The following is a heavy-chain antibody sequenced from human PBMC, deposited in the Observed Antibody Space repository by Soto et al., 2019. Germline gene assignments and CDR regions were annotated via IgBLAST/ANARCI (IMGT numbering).Heavy chain of an antibody. Sequence: QVQLVESGGGVVQPGRSLRLSCAASGFTFSSYGMHWVRQAPGKGLEWVAVIWYDGSNKYYADSVKGRFTISRDNSKNTLYLQMNSLRAEDTAVYYCARDGGNGYGDYGEYYYGMDVWGQGTTVTVSS. J-gene: IGHJ6*02. D-gene: IGHD4-17*01. CDR3: ARDGGNGYGDYGEYYYGMDV. CDR2: IWYDGSNK. CDR1: GFTFSSYG. V-gene: IGHV3-33*01.